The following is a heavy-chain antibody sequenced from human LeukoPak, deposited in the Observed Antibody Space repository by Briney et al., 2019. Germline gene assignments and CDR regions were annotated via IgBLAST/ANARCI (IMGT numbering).Heavy chain of an antibody. CDR2: ISSSGSTI. D-gene: IGHD3-10*01. CDR1: GFTFSSFG. J-gene: IGHJ4*02. CDR3: ARTSMVRGVSGYFDY. Sequence: GGSLRLSCAASGFTFSSFGMHWVRQAPGKGLEWVSYISSSGSTIYYADSVKGRFTISRDNAKNSLYLQMNSLRAEDTAVYYCARTSMVRGVSGYFDYWGQGTLVTVSS. V-gene: IGHV3-48*04.